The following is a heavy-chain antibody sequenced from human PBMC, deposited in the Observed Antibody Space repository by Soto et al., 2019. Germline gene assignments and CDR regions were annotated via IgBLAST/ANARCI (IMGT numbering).Heavy chain of an antibody. Sequence: GASVKVSCKVSGYTFTNYPIHWVRQAPGQGLEWLGWVSTGNGNTKCSERLQGRVTITWDTSATTTYIELSSLRSEDTAVYYCATMPARHSSSWRRAFDIWGQGTMVTVSS. J-gene: IGHJ3*02. D-gene: IGHD6-13*01. CDR2: VSTGNGNT. V-gene: IGHV1-3*04. CDR1: GYTFTNYP. CDR3: ATMPARHSSSWRRAFDI.